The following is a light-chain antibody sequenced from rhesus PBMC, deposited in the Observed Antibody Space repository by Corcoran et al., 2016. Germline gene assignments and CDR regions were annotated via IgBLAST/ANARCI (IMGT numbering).Light chain of an antibody. J-gene: IGKJ4*01. CDR2: WAS. V-gene: IGKV4-1*01. Sequence: DIVMTQSPDSLAVSLGERVTINCKSSQSLLYSSNNKNYLAWYQQKPGQAPKLLIYWASTRESGVPNRFSGMGYRTDFPMTISGLQAEDVAVYYCQQYYSTPLTFGGGTKVEIK. CDR1: QSLLYSSNNKNY. CDR3: QQYYSTPLT.